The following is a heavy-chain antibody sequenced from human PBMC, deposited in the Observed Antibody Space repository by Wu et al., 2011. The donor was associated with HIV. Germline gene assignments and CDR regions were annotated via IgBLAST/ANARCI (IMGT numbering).Heavy chain of an antibody. CDR3: ARDGSSAQLDLYYNHMDV. Sequence: QVQLVQSGAEVKKPGASVKVSCKASGYTSTNYAIHWVRQAPGQGLEWMGWISAYNGDTNYAQKLQDRVTMTTDTSTSTAYMELRSLRSDDTAVYYCARDGSSAQLDLYYNHMDVWGKGTTVTVSS. V-gene: IGHV1-18*04. CDR2: ISAYNGDT. CDR1: GYTSTNYA. J-gene: IGHJ6*03. D-gene: IGHD6-6*01.